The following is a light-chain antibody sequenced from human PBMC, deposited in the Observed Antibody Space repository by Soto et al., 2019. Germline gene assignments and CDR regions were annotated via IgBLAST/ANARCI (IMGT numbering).Light chain of an antibody. J-gene: IGLJ2*01. V-gene: IGLV1-51*01. Sequence: QSVLTQPPSVSAAPGQKVSISCSGSSSSVGNNYVSWYQQLPGAAPKLLIYDNYKRPSGIPDRFSGSTSGTSATLAIAGLQTGDEADYYCDSWDNSLSVVLFGGGTKLTVL. CDR2: DNY. CDR1: SSSVGNNY. CDR3: DSWDNSLSVVL.